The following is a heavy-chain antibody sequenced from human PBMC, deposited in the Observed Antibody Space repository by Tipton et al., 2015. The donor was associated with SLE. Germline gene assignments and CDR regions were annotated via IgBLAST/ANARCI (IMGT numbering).Heavy chain of an antibody. J-gene: IGHJ4*02. Sequence: LRLSCTVSGGSITSGSYYWSWIRQPAGKGLEWIGRIYSSGSTNYNPSLKSRVTMSVDTSKNQFSLKLNSVTAADTAMYYCARGLEWPNYWGQGTLVIVSS. D-gene: IGHD3-3*01. CDR2: IYSSGST. CDR3: ARGLEWPNY. V-gene: IGHV4-61*02. CDR1: GGSITSGSYY.